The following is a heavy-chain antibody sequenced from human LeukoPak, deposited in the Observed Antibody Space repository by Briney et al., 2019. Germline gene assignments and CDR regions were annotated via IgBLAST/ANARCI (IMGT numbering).Heavy chain of an antibody. CDR1: GYTHTELS. J-gene: IGHJ6*03. CDR2: FDPEDGET. CDR3: ATRPPYDSMVRRLRYYYYMDV. D-gene: IGHD3-10*01. V-gene: IGHV1-24*01. Sequence: ASVKVSCKVSGYTHTELSMHWVRQAPGKGLEWMGGFDPEDGETIYAQKFQGRVTMTEDTSTDTAYMELSSLRSEDTAVYYCATRPPYDSMVRRLRYYYYMDVWGKGTTVTVSS.